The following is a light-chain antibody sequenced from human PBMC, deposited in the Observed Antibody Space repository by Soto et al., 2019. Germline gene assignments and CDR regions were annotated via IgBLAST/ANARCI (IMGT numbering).Light chain of an antibody. J-gene: IGKJ1*01. CDR1: QSVGRW. CDR3: QHYDVYPWT. V-gene: IGKV1-5*01. Sequence: DIQMTQSPSTLSASVGDRVTIACRASQSVGRWLAWSQQKPGKAPKVLIYDASTLESGVPSRFSGSGSGTEFTLTISSLQPADFATYYCQHYDVYPWTFGQGTKVEI. CDR2: DAS.